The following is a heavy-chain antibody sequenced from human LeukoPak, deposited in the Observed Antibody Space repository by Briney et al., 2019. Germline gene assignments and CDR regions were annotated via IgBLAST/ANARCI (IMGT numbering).Heavy chain of an antibody. Sequence: GESLKISCKGSGYSFKNYWIAWVRQMPGKGLEWMGIIYPGDSNTRYNPSFQGQVTISADKSIDTAYLQWSSLKASDTAIYYCARQGGQWLVQGAFDIWGQGTMVTVSS. J-gene: IGHJ3*02. CDR1: GYSFKNYW. CDR3: ARQGGQWLVQGAFDI. D-gene: IGHD6-19*01. CDR2: IYPGDSNT. V-gene: IGHV5-51*01.